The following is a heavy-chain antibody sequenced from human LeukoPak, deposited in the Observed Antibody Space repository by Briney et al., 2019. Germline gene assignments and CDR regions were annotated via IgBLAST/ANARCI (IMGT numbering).Heavy chain of an antibody. CDR1: GGSINSYY. Sequence: SETLSLTCTVSGGSINSYYWSWIRQPPGKGLEWIGYSYYSGSTNYNPSLRSRVTMSVDTSKNQFSLKLSSVTAADTAVYYCARVICSGGSCRFDYWGQGTLVTVSS. J-gene: IGHJ4*02. CDR2: SYYSGST. CDR3: ARVICSGGSCRFDY. D-gene: IGHD2-15*01. V-gene: IGHV4-59*12.